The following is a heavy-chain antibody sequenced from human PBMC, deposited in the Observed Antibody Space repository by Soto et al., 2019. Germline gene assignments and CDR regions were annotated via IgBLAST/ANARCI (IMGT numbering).Heavy chain of an antibody. V-gene: IGHV3-9*01. D-gene: IGHD3-9*01. CDR2: ISWNSGSI. J-gene: IGHJ4*02. CDR1: GFTFDDYA. Sequence: GGSLRLSCAASGFTFDDYAMHWVRQAPGKGLEWVSGISWNSGSIGYADSVKGRFTISRDNAKNSLYLQMNSLRAEDTALYYCAKDPGFDILTGYYYFDYWGQGTLVTVSS. CDR3: AKDPGFDILTGYYYFDY.